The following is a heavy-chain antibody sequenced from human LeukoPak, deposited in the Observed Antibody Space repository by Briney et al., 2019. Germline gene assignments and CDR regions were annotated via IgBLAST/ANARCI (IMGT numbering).Heavy chain of an antibody. CDR3: AVSYYYGSGSYRKFDY. CDR1: GGSFSGYY. CDR2: INHSGST. Sequence: SETLSLTCAVYGGSFSGYYWSWIRQPPGEGLEWIGEINHSGSTNYNPSLKSRVTISVDTSKNQFSLKLSSVTAADTAVYYCAVSYYYGSGSYRKFDYWGQGTLVTVSS. J-gene: IGHJ4*02. V-gene: IGHV4-34*01. D-gene: IGHD3-10*01.